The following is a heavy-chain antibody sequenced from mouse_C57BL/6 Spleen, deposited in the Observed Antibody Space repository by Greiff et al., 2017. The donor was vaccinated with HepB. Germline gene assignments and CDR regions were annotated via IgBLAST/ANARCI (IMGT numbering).Heavy chain of an antibody. J-gene: IGHJ1*03. CDR1: GFTFSDYG. CDR3: AKRSYVGWYFDV. Sequence: EVQLQESGGGLVKPGGSLKLSCAASGFTFSDYGMHWVRQAPEKGLEWVAYISSGSSTIYYADTVKGRFTISRDNAKNTLFLQMTSLRSEDTAMYYCAKRSYVGWYFDVWGTGTTVTVSS. D-gene: IGHD1-1*01. CDR2: ISSGSSTI. V-gene: IGHV5-17*01.